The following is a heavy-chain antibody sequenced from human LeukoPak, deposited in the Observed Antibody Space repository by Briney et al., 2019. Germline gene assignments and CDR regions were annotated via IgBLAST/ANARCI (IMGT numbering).Heavy chain of an antibody. CDR1: GYTFTSYG. J-gene: IGHJ5*02. V-gene: IGHV1-18*01. CDR2: ISAYNGNT. D-gene: IGHD3-9*01. Sequence: ASVKASCKASGYTFTSYGISWVRQAPGQGLEWMGWISAYNGNTNYAQKLQGRVTMTTDTSTSTAYMELRSLRSDDTAVYYCARDPMTYYDILTGSDNWFDPWGQGTLVTVSS. CDR3: ARDPMTYYDILTGSDNWFDP.